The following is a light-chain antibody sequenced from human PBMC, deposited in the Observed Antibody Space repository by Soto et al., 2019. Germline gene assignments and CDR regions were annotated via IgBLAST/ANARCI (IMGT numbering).Light chain of an antibody. V-gene: IGKV1-39*01. J-gene: IGKJ3*01. CDR2: GAS. CDR3: QQTYSIPFT. CDR1: QSIRSY. Sequence: DIQMTQSPSSLSASVGDRVTITCRASQSIRSYLNWYQQKPGKAPKLLISGASSLQSGDPSRFSGSGSGTDFTLTISSLQPEDFSTYYCQQTYSIPFTFGPGTKVDIK.